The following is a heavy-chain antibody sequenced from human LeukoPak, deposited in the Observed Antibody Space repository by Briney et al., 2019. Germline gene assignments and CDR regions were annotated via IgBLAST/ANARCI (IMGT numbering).Heavy chain of an antibody. D-gene: IGHD2-15*01. CDR2: IYYSGST. V-gene: IGHV4-59*08. CDR1: GGSISSYY. CDR3: ARAYCSGGSCSHSYYYYYGMDV. J-gene: IGHJ6*02. Sequence: PSETLSLTCTVSGGSISSYYWSWIRQPPGKGLEWIGYIYYSGSTNYNPSLKSRVTISVDTSKNQFSLKLSSVTAADTAVYYCARAYCSGGSCSHSYYYYYGMDVWGQGTTVTVSS.